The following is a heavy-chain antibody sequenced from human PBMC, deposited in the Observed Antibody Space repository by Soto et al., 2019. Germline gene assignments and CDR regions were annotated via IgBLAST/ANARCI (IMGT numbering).Heavy chain of an antibody. CDR2: INPSGGST. V-gene: IGHV1-46*03. Sequence: ASVKVSCKASGYTFTSYYMHWVRQAPGQGLEWMGIINPSGGSTSYAQKIQGRVTMTRDTSTSTVYKELSSLRYEDTAVYFCARVAGYCSGGSCYDHFQHWGQGTLVTVSS. CDR1: GYTFTSYY. CDR3: ARVAGYCSGGSCYDHFQH. J-gene: IGHJ1*01. D-gene: IGHD2-15*01.